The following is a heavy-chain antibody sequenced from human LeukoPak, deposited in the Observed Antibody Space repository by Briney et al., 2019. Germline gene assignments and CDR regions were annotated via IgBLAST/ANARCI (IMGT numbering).Heavy chain of an antibody. CDR2: IRYDGSNK. Sequence: GGSLRLSCAASGFTFSSYGMHWVRQAPGKGLEWVAFIRYDGSNKYYADSVKGRFTISRDNSKNTLYLQMNSLRAEDTAVYYCAARRLTVTTEIDYWGQGNLVTVSS. CDR3: AARRLTVTTEIDY. V-gene: IGHV3-30*02. J-gene: IGHJ4*02. CDR1: GFTFSSYG. D-gene: IGHD4-17*01.